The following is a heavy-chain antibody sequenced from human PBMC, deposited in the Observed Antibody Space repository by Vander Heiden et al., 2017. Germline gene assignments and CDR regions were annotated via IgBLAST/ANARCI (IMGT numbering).Heavy chain of an antibody. J-gene: IGHJ6*02. CDR3: AKAAILRGYYYYGMDV. CDR2: ISGSGDST. CDR1: GFTFSSYA. Sequence: EVQLLESGGGLVQPGGSLRLSCAASGFTFSSYAMSWVRQAPGKGLEWVSAISGSGDSTYYADSVKGRFTISRDNSKNTLYLQMNSLRAEDTAVYYCAKAAILRGYYYYGMDVWGQGTTVTVSS. V-gene: IGHV3-23*01.